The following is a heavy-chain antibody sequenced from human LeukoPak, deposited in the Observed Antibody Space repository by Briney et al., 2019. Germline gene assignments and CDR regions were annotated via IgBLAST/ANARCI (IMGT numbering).Heavy chain of an antibody. Sequence: PGGSLRLSCAASGFTFSSYWMSGVRQAPGKGLEWIGEIHHSGTTNYNPSLKSRITVSVDKSKNQFSLKLNSVTAADTAVYYCARIFGGFDWGQGTLITVSS. CDR1: GFTFSSYW. CDR2: IHHSGTT. J-gene: IGHJ4*02. V-gene: IGHV4-4*02. CDR3: ARIFGGFD. D-gene: IGHD3-3*01.